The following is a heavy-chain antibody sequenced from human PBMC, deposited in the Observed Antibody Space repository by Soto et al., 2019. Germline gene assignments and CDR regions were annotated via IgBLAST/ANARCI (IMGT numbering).Heavy chain of an antibody. D-gene: IGHD5-12*01. CDR3: ARADSGYAHGYYYYGMDV. V-gene: IGHV3-48*01. CDR2: ISSSSSTI. CDR1: GFTFSSYS. J-gene: IGHJ6*02. Sequence: EVQLVESGGGLVQPGGSLRLSCAASGFTFSSYSMNWVRQAPGKVLEWVSYISSSSSTIYYADSVKGRFTISRDKAKNSLYLQMNSLRAEDTAVYYCARADSGYAHGYYYYGMDVWGQGTTVTVSS.